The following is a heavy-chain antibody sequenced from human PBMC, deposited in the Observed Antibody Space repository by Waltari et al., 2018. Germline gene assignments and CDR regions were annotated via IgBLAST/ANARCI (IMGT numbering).Heavy chain of an antibody. Sequence: QLQLQESGPGLVKPSETLSLTCTVSGGSISSSSYYWGWVRQPPGKGLEWIGSIYYRGSTYYNPSRKSRVTISVDTSKNQFSLRVSSVTAADTAVFYCARMVRGYCSSTSCHTDHWGQGTLVTVSS. CDR2: IYYRGST. CDR1: GGSISSSSYY. CDR3: ARMVRGYCSSTSCHTDH. J-gene: IGHJ4*02. D-gene: IGHD2-2*01. V-gene: IGHV4-39*07.